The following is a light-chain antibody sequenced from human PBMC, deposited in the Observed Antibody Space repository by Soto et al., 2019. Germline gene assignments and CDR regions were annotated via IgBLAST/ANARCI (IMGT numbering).Light chain of an antibody. V-gene: IGKV3-20*01. CDR2: GAS. J-gene: IGKJ1*01. Sequence: EIVFTQSLGTLSLSPGERATHSCRASQNVNSSYLARYQQKPSQAPGLLIYGASSRATGIPDRFSGSGSGTDFTLTICRLEPEDFAVYYCQHYGSSTWTFGQGTKV. CDR1: QNVNSSY. CDR3: QHYGSSTWT.